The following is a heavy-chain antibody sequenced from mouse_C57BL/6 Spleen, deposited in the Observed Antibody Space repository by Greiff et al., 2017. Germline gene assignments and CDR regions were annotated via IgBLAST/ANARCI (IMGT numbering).Heavy chain of an antibody. CDR1: GYTFTSYW. CDR3: AITTVVATRYFDY. D-gene: IGHD1-1*01. CDR2: IYPSDSET. Sequence: QVQLQQPGAELVRPGSSVKLSCKASGYTFTSYWMDWVKQRPRQGLEWIGNIYPSDSETHYNQKFKDKATLTVDKSSSTAYMQLSSLTSEDSAVYYCAITTVVATRYFDYWGQGTTLTVSS. V-gene: IGHV1-61*01. J-gene: IGHJ2*01.